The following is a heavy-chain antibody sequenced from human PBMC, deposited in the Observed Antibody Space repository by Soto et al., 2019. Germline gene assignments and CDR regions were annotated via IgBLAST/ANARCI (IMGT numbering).Heavy chain of an antibody. CDR1: GGSISSYY. V-gene: IGHV4-59*01. D-gene: IGHD2-2*01. CDR3: ARDRKVPAAMYDWFDP. Sequence: ETLSLTCTVSGGSISSYYWSWIRQPPGKGLEWIGYIYYSGSTNYNPSLKSRVTISVDTSKNQFSLKLSSVTAADTAVYYCARDRKVPAAMYDWFDPWGQGTLVTVSS. J-gene: IGHJ5*02. CDR2: IYYSGST.